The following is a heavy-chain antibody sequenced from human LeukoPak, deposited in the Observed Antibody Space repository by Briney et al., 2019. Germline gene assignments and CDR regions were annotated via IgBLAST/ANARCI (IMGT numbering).Heavy chain of an antibody. CDR3: ARESRVLIGDGYYLDS. V-gene: IGHV4-39*07. CDR2: IYTGRST. Sequence: SETLSLTCTVSGGSISSSSNYSWGWIRQPPGKGLEWIGRIYTGRSTDYNPSLKSRVTMSVDTSNNQFSLKLTSVTAADTALYYCARESRVLIGDGYYLDSWGPGTLVTVSS. D-gene: IGHD2-21*01. J-gene: IGHJ4*02. CDR1: GGSISSSSNYS.